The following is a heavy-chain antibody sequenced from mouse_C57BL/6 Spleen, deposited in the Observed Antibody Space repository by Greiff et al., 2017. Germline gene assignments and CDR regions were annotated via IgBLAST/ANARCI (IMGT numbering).Heavy chain of an antibody. CDR1: GYTFTDYE. CDR2: IDPETGGT. CDR3: TRCSGYVGWFAY. J-gene: IGHJ3*01. Sequence: QVQLQQSGAELVRPGASVTLSCKASGYTFTDYEMHWVKQTPVHGLEWIGAIDPETGGTAYNQKFKGKAILTADKSSSTAYMELRSLTSEDSAVYYCTRCSGYVGWFAYWGQGTLVTVSA. V-gene: IGHV1-15*01. D-gene: IGHD1-1*01.